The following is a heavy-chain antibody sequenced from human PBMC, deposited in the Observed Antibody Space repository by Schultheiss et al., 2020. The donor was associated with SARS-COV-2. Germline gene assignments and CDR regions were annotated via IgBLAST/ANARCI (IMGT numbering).Heavy chain of an antibody. V-gene: IGHV4-34*01. CDR1: DGSFSGYY. CDR2: INHSGST. CDR3: AREPIVGATTGWFDP. D-gene: IGHD1-26*01. J-gene: IGHJ5*02. Sequence: SETLSLTCAVYDGSFSGYYWSWIRQPPGKGLEWIGEINHSGSTNYNPSLKSRVTISVDTSKNQFSLKLSSVTAADTAVYYCAREPIVGATTGWFDPWGQGTLVTVSS.